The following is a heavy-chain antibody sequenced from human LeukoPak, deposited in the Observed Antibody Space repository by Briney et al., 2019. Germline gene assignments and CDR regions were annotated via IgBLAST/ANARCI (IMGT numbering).Heavy chain of an antibody. CDR3: ARESSTAGFDY. CDR1: GGSISSGGYY. D-gene: IGHD4-11*01. V-gene: IGHV4-31*03. CDR2: IYYSGST. J-gene: IGHJ4*02. Sequence: SETLSLTCTVSGGSISSGGYYWSWIRQHPGKGLEWIGYIYYSGSTNYNPSLKSRVTISVDTSKNQFSLKLSSVTAADTAVYYCARESSTAGFDYWGQGTLVTVSS.